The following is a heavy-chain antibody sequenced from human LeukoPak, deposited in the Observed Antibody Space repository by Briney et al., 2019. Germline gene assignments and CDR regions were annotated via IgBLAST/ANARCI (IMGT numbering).Heavy chain of an antibody. J-gene: IGHJ5*02. CDR2: IYTSGST. Sequence: MTSETLSLTCTVSGGSISSYYWSWIRQPAGKGLEWIGRIYTSGSTNYNPSLKSRVTMSVDTSKNQFSLKLSSVTAADTAVYYCARGRGTGYDILTAANHRHNWFDPWGQGTLVTVSS. CDR3: ARGRGTGYDILTAANHRHNWFDP. CDR1: GGSISSYY. D-gene: IGHD3-9*01. V-gene: IGHV4-4*07.